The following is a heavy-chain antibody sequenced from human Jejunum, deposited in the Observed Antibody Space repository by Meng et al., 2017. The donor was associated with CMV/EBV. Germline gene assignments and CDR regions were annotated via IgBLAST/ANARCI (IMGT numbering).Heavy chain of an antibody. J-gene: IGHJ1*01. Sequence: FEFRNYWMSWVRQAPGKGLEWVSYISSDSNYIYYGDSVKGRFTVSRDNAKNSLYLQMNSLRAEDTALYYRARDPTRYGSGSYYLDNWGQGTLVTVSS. V-gene: IGHV3-21*05. CDR3: ARDPTRYGSGSYYLDN. CDR2: ISSDSNYI. D-gene: IGHD3-10*01. CDR1: FEFRNYW.